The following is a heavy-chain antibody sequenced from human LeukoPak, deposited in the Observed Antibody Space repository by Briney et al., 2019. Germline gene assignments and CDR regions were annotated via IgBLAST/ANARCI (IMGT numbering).Heavy chain of an antibody. CDR3: AKVGDIWGHAFYI. Sequence: ASVKVSCKASGYTFTSYGISWVRQAPGQGLEWMGLISAYNGNTNYAQKLQGRVTMTTDTSTSTAYMELRRLRSDDTAVYYCAKVGDIWGHAFYICGQGTMVTVSS. D-gene: IGHD3-10*01. V-gene: IGHV1-18*01. CDR1: GYTFTSYG. CDR2: ISAYNGNT. J-gene: IGHJ3*02.